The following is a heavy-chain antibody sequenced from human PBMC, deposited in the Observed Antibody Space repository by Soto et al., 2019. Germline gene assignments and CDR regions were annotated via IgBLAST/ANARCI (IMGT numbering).Heavy chain of an antibody. V-gene: IGHV4-30-2*01. J-gene: IGHJ5*02. CDR2: IYHSGNI. CDR1: GGSISSGGYS. D-gene: IGHD2-21*01. Sequence: SETLSLTCAVSGGSISSGGYSWSWIRQPPGKGLEWIGYIYHSGNIYYNPSLKSRVTISVDRSKNQFSLKLSSVTAADTAVYYCARIPSPWGQGTLVTVFS. CDR3: ARIPSP.